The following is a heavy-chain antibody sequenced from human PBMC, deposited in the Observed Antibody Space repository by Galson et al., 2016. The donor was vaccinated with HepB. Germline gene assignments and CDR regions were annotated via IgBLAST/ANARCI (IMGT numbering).Heavy chain of an antibody. CDR2: FYYRGST. D-gene: IGHD4-17*01. CDR1: GGSIGSNPYY. V-gene: IGHV4-39*01. Sequence: TLSLTCTVSGGSIGSNPYYWGWIRQPPGKGLEWIGSFYYRGSTYYSPSPRSRVTISADTSKNQFSLELSSVTAADTALYYCGRSITLSVTSPFDYWGQGTLVTVSS. J-gene: IGHJ4*02. CDR3: GRSITLSVTSPFDY.